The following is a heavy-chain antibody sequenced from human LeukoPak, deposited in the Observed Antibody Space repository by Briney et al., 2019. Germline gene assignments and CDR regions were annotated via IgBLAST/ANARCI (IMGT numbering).Heavy chain of an antibody. CDR3: ARDEVGATTEFDY. D-gene: IGHD1-26*01. CDR1: GFTFSSYW. J-gene: IGHJ4*02. Sequence: HPGGSLRLSCAASGFTFSSYWMHWVRQAPGKGLEWVSYISSSGTTTFYADSVKGRFTISRDNAKNSLYLQMNSLRAEDTAVYYCARDEVGATTEFDYWGQGTLVTVSS. V-gene: IGHV3-48*04. CDR2: ISSSGTTT.